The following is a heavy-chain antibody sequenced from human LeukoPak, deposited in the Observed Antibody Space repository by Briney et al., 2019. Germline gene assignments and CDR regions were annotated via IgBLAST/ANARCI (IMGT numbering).Heavy chain of an antibody. CDR1: GGSISGYY. D-gene: IGHD6-13*01. CDR2: IYYSGST. J-gene: IGHJ5*02. CDR3: ARVVAAAGTEWFDP. V-gene: IGHV4-59*01. Sequence: SETLSLTCTVSGGSISGYYWSWIRQPPGKGLEWIGYIYYSGSTNYNPSLKSRVTISVDTSKNQFSLKLSSVTAADTAVYYCARVVAAAGTEWFDPWGQGTLVTVSS.